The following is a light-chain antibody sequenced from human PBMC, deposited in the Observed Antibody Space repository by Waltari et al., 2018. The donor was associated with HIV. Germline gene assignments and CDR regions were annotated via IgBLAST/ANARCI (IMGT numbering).Light chain of an antibody. Sequence: QSALTQPPSASGSPGQSVTMPCTGTSSDIGGYNSVSWYQQHPGKAPKLIMTEVTKRPSGVPDRFSGSKSGNTASLTVSGLQAEDEAHYYCSSYAPTNKFYVLFGGGTTLTVL. J-gene: IGLJ2*01. CDR1: SSDIGGYNS. V-gene: IGLV2-8*01. CDR2: EVT. CDR3: SSYAPTNKFYVL.